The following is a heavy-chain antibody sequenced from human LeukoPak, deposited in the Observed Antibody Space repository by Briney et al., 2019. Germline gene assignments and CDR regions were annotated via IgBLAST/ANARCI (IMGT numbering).Heavy chain of an antibody. CDR2: IYHSGST. CDR3: ARVAITMIVASPYYFDY. D-gene: IGHD3-22*01. Sequence: SETLSLTCAVSGGSISSGGYSWSWIRQPPGKGLEWIGYIYHSGSTNYNPSLKSRVTISVDKSKNQFSLKLSSVTAADTAVYYCARVAITMIVASPYYFDYWGQGTLVTVPS. CDR1: GGSISSGGYS. V-gene: IGHV4-30-2*01. J-gene: IGHJ4*02.